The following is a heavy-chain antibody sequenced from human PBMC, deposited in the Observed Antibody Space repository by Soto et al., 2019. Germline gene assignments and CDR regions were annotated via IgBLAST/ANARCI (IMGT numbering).Heavy chain of an antibody. CDR3: AAGTVATDY. CDR1: GYSFTSYW. V-gene: IGHV5-10-1*01. J-gene: IGHJ4*02. D-gene: IGHD5-12*01. CDR2: IDPSDSYT. Sequence: GESLKISCKGSGYSFTSYWISWVREMPGKGREWMGRIDPSDSYTNYSPSFQGHVTISADKSISTAYLQWSSLKASDPAMYYCAAGTVATDYGGKGTLVPVSS.